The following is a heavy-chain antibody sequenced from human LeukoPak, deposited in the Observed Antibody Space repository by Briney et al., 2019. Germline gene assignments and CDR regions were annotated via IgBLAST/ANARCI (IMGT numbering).Heavy chain of an antibody. J-gene: IGHJ6*02. CDR2: ISSSTTYT. D-gene: IGHD5-12*01. V-gene: IGHV3-11*05. CDR1: GFTFSDYY. CDR3: ARGLNMVATLSFGMDV. Sequence: PGGSLRLSCAASGFTFSDYYMTWIRQAPGKGLEWVSYISSSTTYTNYGDSVKGRFTISRDNAKNSLYLQMNSLRAEDTAMYHCARGLNMVATLSFGMDVWGQGTTVTVSS.